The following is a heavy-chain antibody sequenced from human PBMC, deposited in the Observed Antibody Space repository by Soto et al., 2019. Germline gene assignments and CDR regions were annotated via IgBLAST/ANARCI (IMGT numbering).Heavy chain of an antibody. D-gene: IGHD1-26*01. J-gene: IGHJ6*02. CDR3: ARKGTYTTSHSQNTGMDV. V-gene: IGHV1-69*19. Sequence: QVQLVQSGAEVKEPGSSVRVSCKASGGTFSNFIMNWVRQTPGQGLEWMGGIVPMLGTPTYAEKFKGRVTISATGSTSTAHIELPSPRTEDTAIYYGARKGTYTTSHSQNTGMDVWGQG. CDR1: GGTFSNFI. CDR2: IVPMLGTP.